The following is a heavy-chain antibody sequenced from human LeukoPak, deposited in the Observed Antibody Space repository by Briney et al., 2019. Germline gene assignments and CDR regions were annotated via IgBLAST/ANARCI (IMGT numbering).Heavy chain of an antibody. V-gene: IGHV4-59*01. CDR2: IYDSGST. D-gene: IGHD6-25*01. CDR3: ARKPSGSSRYDY. CDR1: GGSISSYY. J-gene: IGHJ4*02. Sequence: SETLSLTCTVSGGSISSYYWTWIRQPPGKGLEWIGFIYDSGSTYYNPSLKSRVTISLDMSKNQFSLKMSSVTAADTAVYYCARKPSGSSRYDYWGQGTLVTVSS.